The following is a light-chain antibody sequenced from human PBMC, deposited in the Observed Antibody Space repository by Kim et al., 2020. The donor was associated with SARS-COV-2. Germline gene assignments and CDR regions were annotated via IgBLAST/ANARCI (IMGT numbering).Light chain of an antibody. Sequence: GQRVTISCSGSRSNIGSYPVHWYRQLPGTAPKFLMYINDQGPSGVPDRFSGSKSGTSASLAISGLQSEDEADYHWAAWDDILNAYVFGTGTKVTVL. CDR2: IND. CDR1: RSNIGSYP. V-gene: IGLV1-44*01. CDR3: AAWDDILNAYV. J-gene: IGLJ1*01.